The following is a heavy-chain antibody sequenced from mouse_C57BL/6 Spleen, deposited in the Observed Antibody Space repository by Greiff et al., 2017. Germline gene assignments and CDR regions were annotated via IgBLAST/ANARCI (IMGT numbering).Heavy chain of an antibody. D-gene: IGHD2-3*01. Sequence: QVQLKESGPGLVQPSQSLSITCTVSGFSLTSYGVHWVRQSPGKGLEWLGVIWSGGSTDYNAAFIYRLSISKDNSKSQVSFKMSSLQADDTAIYYCARNRGDGYYLDDWGQGATVTVST. CDR3: ARNRGDGYYLDD. CDR1: GFSLTSYG. V-gene: IGHV2-2*01. J-gene: IGHJ2*01. CDR2: IWSGGST.